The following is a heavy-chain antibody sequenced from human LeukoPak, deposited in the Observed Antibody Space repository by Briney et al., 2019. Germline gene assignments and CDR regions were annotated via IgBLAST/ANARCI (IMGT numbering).Heavy chain of an antibody. D-gene: IGHD6-19*01. CDR3: STDYLLDISGEWNFFDS. Sequence: PGGSLRLSCAASGFNFTNAWMSWVRQVPGGGLEWIAQIKTRDEGAATDYAAPVSCSFTILRDDSDNTLYLHMNSLKSDDTGVYYCSTDYLLDISGEWNFFDSWGQGNLVTVSS. CDR2: IKTRDEGAAT. J-gene: IGHJ4*02. V-gene: IGHV3-15*01. CDR1: GFNFTNAW.